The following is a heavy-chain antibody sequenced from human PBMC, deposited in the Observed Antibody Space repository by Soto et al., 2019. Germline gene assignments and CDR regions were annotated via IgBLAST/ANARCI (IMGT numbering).Heavy chain of an antibody. J-gene: IGHJ5*02. Sequence: SVKVSFKASGYTFTTYGISWVLQAPVQWLDWMGWISAYNGNTNYAQKLQGRVTMTTDTSTSTAYMELRSLRSDDTAVYYCARVLRRAVVADVGYNWFDPWGQGPLVTVSS. CDR2: ISAYNGNT. CDR3: ARVLRRAVVADVGYNWFDP. V-gene: IGHV1-18*04. CDR1: GYTFTTYG. D-gene: IGHD2-15*01.